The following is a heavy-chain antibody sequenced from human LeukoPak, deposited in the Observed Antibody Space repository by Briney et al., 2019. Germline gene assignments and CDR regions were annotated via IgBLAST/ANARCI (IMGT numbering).Heavy chain of an antibody. CDR1: GFTFSRYA. J-gene: IGHJ4*02. V-gene: IGHV3-30*01. D-gene: IGHD2-15*01. CDR3: AREYCSVGSCLYFNC. Sequence: GRSLRLSCADSGFTFSRYAMHRVRQAPGKGLEWVAVISYDGSNKYYVDSVMGRFTMSRDNSNYTLYLQMNSLRAEDTAVYYCAREYCSVGSCLYFNCCGEGTLVTVSS. CDR2: ISYDGSNK.